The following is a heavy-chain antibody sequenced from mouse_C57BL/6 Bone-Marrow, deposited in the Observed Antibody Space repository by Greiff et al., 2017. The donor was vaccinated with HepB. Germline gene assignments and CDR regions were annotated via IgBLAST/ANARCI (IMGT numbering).Heavy chain of an antibody. CDR1: GYTFTSYT. D-gene: IGHD2-5*01. CDR3: ARRCSNYAGFAY. Sequence: VQLQQSGAELARPGASVKMSCKASGYTFTSYTMHWVKQRPGQGLEWIGYINPSSGYTKYNQKFKDKATLTAVKSSSTAYMQLSSLTSEDSAVYYCARRCSNYAGFAYWGQGTLVAVSA. J-gene: IGHJ3*01. CDR2: INPSSGYT. V-gene: IGHV1-4*01.